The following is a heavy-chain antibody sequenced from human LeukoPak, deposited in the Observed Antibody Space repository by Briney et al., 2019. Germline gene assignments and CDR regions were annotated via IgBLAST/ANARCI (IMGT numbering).Heavy chain of an antibody. CDR1: VGSISSSSYY. CDR3: ARHRYCSSTSCSNPANWFDP. Sequence: SETLSLTCTVSVGSISSSSYYWGWIRQPPGKGLEWIGCIYYIVSTYYNPSLKSRVTISVDTSKNQFSLKLSSVTAADTAVYYCARHRYCSSTSCSNPANWFDPWGQGTLVTVSS. CDR2: IYYIVST. D-gene: IGHD2-2*01. V-gene: IGHV4-39*01. J-gene: IGHJ5*02.